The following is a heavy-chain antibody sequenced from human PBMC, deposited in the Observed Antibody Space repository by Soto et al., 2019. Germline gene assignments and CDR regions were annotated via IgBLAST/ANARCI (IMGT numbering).Heavy chain of an antibody. CDR1: GGFVSSGSYY. Sequence: QVQLQQWGAGLLKPSETLSLTCAVYGGFVSSGSYYWSWIRQPPGKGLEWIVEMSHSGGTHFNPSLKSRVTISVDTSKNQFSLKMSSVTAADTALYYCARVERGTAKTVVDAFDIWGPGTMVTVSS. CDR2: MSHSGGT. J-gene: IGHJ3*02. CDR3: ARVERGTAKTVVDAFDI. V-gene: IGHV4-34*01. D-gene: IGHD2-21*02.